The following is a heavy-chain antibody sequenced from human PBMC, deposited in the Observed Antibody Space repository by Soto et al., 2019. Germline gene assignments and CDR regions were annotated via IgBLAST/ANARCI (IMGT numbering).Heavy chain of an antibody. Sequence: QVQLVQSGAEVKKPGSSVKVSCKASGGTFSSYAISWVRQAPGQGLEWMGGIIPIFGTANYAQKFQGRVTITADESTSTAYMELSSLRSEETAVYYCARRAGHSCGWDPALWYFDLWGRGTLVTVSS. V-gene: IGHV1-69*12. CDR1: GGTFSSYA. J-gene: IGHJ2*01. CDR3: ARRAGHSCGWDPALWYFDL. D-gene: IGHD6-19*01. CDR2: IIPIFGTA.